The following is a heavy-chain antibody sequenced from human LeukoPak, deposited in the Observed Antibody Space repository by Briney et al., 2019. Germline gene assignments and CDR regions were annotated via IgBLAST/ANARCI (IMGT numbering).Heavy chain of an antibody. D-gene: IGHD4-17*01. CDR1: GFTFSSYA. V-gene: IGHV3-30-3*01. Sequence: GGSLRLSCAASGFTFSSYAMHWVRQAPGKGLEWVAVISYDGSNKYYADSVKGRFTISRDNSKNTLYLQMNRLRAEDTAVYYCAREGRSGDYDYWGQGTLATVSS. J-gene: IGHJ4*02. CDR3: AREGRSGDYDY. CDR2: ISYDGSNK.